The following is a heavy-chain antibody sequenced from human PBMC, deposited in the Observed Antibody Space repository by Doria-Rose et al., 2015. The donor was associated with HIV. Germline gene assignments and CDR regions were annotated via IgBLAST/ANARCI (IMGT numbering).Heavy chain of an antibody. D-gene: IGHD6-13*01. J-gene: IGHJ2*01. CDR3: ARGRVDYSSSLFWYFDL. Sequence: QVQLQQWGAGLLKPSETLSLTCVVCGGSFSGYYWSWTRQPPGKGLEWIGEINHSGSTNYNPSLESRVTISVDTSKNQFSLKLTSVTAADTAVYYCARGRVDYSSSLFWYFDLWGRGTLVTVSS. V-gene: IGHV4-34*01. CDR1: GGSFSGYY. CDR2: INHSGST.